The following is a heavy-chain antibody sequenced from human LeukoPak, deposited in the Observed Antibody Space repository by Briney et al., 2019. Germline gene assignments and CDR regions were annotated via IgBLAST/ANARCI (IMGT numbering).Heavy chain of an antibody. V-gene: IGHV3-21*01. J-gene: IGHJ4*02. CDR1: GFTFSSYS. CDR2: ISSSSSYI. D-gene: IGHD6-6*01. Sequence: GGSLRLSCAASGFTFSSYSMNWVRQAPGKGLEWVSSISSSSSYIYYADSVKGRFTISRDNAKNSLYLQMNSLRAEDTAVYYCARGLEYSSSSTPALGYWGQGTLVTVSS. CDR3: ARGLEYSSSSTPALGY.